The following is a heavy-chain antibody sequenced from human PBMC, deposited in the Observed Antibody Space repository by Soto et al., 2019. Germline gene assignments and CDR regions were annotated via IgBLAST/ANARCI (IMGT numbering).Heavy chain of an antibody. V-gene: IGHV3-11*01. Sequence: GGSLRLSCAASGFPFSDYYMSWIRQAPGKGLEWVSHITNSGSTKYYADSVKGRFTISRDNAKNSLFLQMNSLRAEDTAVYYCARTLAARFDYWGQGTPVTVSS. D-gene: IGHD6-6*01. J-gene: IGHJ4*02. CDR3: ARTLAARFDY. CDR2: ITNSGSTK. CDR1: GFPFSDYY.